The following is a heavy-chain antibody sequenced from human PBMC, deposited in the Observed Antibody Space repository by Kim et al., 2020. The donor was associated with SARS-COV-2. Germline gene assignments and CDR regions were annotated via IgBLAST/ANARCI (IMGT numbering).Heavy chain of an antibody. V-gene: IGHV3-30-3*01. CDR1: GFTFSNYA. D-gene: IGHD6-13*01. CDR2: ISFGGSDK. Sequence: GGSLRLSCAASGFTFSNYAMYWVRQAPGKGLEWVSFISFGGSDKYYADSVKGRFTISRDNSHSTLYLQMNSLRIEDTAVYYCARGYSSSSDFDYLGQGTL. CDR3: ARGYSSSSDFDY. J-gene: IGHJ4*02.